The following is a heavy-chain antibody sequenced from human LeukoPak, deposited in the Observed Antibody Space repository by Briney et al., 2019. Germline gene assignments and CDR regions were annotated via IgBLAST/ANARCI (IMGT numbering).Heavy chain of an antibody. CDR3: AREGYYYDSSGYYSSDY. V-gene: IGHV4-61*02. CDR1: GGSISSGSYY. CDR2: IYTSGGT. D-gene: IGHD3-22*01. Sequence: SETLSLTCTVSGGSISSGSYYWSWIRQPAGKGLEWIGRIYTSGGTNYNPSLKSRVTISVDTSKNQFSLKLSSVTAADTAVYYCAREGYYYDSSGYYSSDYWGQGTPVTVSS. J-gene: IGHJ4*02.